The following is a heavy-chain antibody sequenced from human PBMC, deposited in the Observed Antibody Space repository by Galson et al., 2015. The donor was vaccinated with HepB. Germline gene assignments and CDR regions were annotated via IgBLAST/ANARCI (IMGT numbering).Heavy chain of an antibody. CDR3: ATYIDDSSGVFQH. V-gene: IGHV1-24*01. CDR2: FDPEDGET. J-gene: IGHJ1*01. Sequence: SVKVSCKVSGYTLTELSMHWVRQAPGKGLEWMGGFDPEDGETIYAQKFQGRVTMTEDTSTDTAYMELSSLRSEDTAVYYCATYIDDSSGVFQHWGQGTLVTVSS. CDR1: GYTLTELS. D-gene: IGHD3-9*01.